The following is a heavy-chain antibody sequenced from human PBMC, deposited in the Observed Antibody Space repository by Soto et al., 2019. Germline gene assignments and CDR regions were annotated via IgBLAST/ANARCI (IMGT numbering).Heavy chain of an antibody. CDR2: VSSSSSYI. D-gene: IGHD3-10*01. J-gene: IGHJ4*02. Sequence: EVQLVESGGGLVKPGGSLRLSCAASGFTFSGHTINWVRQAPGKGLEWVSSVSSSSSYIYYADSVKGRFTVSRDNAEKSLYLQMNSLRAEDTAIYYCARCMGLDGSVYAVFDSWGQGTLVTVSS. CDR3: ARCMGLDGSVYAVFDS. V-gene: IGHV3-21*01. CDR1: GFTFSGHT.